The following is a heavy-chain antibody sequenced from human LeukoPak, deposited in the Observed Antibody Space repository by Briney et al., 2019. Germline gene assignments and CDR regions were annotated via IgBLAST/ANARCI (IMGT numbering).Heavy chain of an antibody. D-gene: IGHD5-18*01. Sequence: GGSLRLSCAASGFSFSSYAMHWVRQAPGKGLEYVSAISSNGGSTYYANSVKGRFTISRDNSKNTLYLQMGSRRAEDMAVYYCATSITGYSYAYGMDVWGQGTTVTVSS. CDR1: GFSFSSYA. CDR2: ISSNGGST. V-gene: IGHV3-64*01. J-gene: IGHJ6*02. CDR3: ATSITGYSYAYGMDV.